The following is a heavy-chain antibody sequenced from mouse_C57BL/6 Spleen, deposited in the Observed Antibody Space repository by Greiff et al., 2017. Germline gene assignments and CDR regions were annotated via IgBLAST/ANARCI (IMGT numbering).Heavy chain of an antibody. Sequence: EVQLQQSGPELVKPGASVKMSCKASGYTFTDYNMHWVKQSHGKSLEWIGYINPNNGGTSYNQKFKGKATLTVNKSYSTAYMELRSLTSEDSAVYDGARGPYYYGSSESVDYWGQGTTLTVSS. V-gene: IGHV1-22*01. J-gene: IGHJ2*01. CDR3: ARGPYYYGSSESVDY. D-gene: IGHD1-1*01. CDR1: GYTFTDYN. CDR2: INPNNGGT.